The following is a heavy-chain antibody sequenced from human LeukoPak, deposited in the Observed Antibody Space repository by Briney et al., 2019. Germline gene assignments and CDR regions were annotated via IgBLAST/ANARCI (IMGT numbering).Heavy chain of an antibody. D-gene: IGHD3-3*01. Sequence: GASVKVSCKASGGTFSSYAISWVRQAPGQGLEWMGGIIPIFGTANYAQKFQGRVTITTDESTSTAYMELSSLRSEDTAVYCCARGAYDFWSGYPLDYYYYYYMDVWGQGTLVTVSS. J-gene: IGHJ6*03. CDR1: GGTFSSYA. V-gene: IGHV1-69*05. CDR3: ARGAYDFWSGYPLDYYYYYYMDV. CDR2: IIPIFGTA.